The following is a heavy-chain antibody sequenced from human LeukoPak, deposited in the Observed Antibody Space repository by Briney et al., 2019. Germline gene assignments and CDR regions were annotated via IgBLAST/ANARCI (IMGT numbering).Heavy chain of an antibody. J-gene: IGHJ4*02. D-gene: IGHD6-19*01. Sequence: GESLKISCKASGYTFTGYYRHWVRQAPGQGLEWMGRINPNSGGTNYAQKFQGRVTMTRDTSISTAYMELSRLRSDDTAVYYCARVGYSSGWSDYWGQGTLVTVSS. V-gene: IGHV1-2*06. CDR3: ARVGYSSGWSDY. CDR2: INPNSGGT. CDR1: GYTFTGYY.